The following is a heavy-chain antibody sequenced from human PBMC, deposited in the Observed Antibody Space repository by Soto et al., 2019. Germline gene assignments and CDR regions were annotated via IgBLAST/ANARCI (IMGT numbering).Heavy chain of an antibody. J-gene: IGHJ4*01. CDR1: GASVSSNIAG. CDR2: TYYRSKWYY. CDR3: ARGEQYSGRIFDY. Sequence: SPTLSRTCAMTGASVSSNIAGWSFVRQSPSRGLEWLGRTYYRSKWYYEYAVSVRGRITINPDTSKNQYSLQLNSVTPEDTAVYFCARGEQYSGRIFDYWGQGTMVTVSS. D-gene: IGHD1-26*01. V-gene: IGHV6-1*01.